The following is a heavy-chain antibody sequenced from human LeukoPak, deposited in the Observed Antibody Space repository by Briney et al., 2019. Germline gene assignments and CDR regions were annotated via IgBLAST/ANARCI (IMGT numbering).Heavy chain of an antibody. Sequence: GRSLRLSCAASGFTFSSYGMHWVRQAPGKGLGWVAVIWYDGSNKYYADSVKGRFTISRDNSKNTLYLQMNSLRAEDTAVYYCARDYYDSSGYYPLNYWGQGTLVTVSS. V-gene: IGHV3-33*01. J-gene: IGHJ4*02. CDR1: GFTFSSYG. CDR3: ARDYYDSSGYYPLNY. CDR2: IWYDGSNK. D-gene: IGHD3-22*01.